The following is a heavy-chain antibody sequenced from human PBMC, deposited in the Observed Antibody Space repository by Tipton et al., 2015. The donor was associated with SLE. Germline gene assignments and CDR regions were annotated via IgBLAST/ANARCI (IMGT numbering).Heavy chain of an antibody. V-gene: IGHV3-21*03. CDR1: GFTFSNAW. CDR2: ISSSSSYI. D-gene: IGHD5-12*01. Sequence: SLRLSCAASGFTFSNAWMSWVRQAPGKGLEWVSSISSSSSYIYYADSVKGRFTISRDNAKNSLYLQMNSLRAEDTAVYYCARGSYSGYDLDYWGQGTLVTVSS. CDR3: ARGSYSGYDLDY. J-gene: IGHJ4*02.